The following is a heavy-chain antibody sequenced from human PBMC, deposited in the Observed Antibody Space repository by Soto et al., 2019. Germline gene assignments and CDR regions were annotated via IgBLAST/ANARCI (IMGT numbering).Heavy chain of an antibody. CDR2: ISNSGNT. CDR1: GGSISSHY. V-gene: IGHV4-59*11. Sequence: SETLSLTCSVSGGSISSHYWSWLRQPPGKGLEWIGYISNSGNTNYNPSLESRVTISVDTSKNQFSLTLSSVTAADTAVYYCARGWFGLPTNYYYYYMDVWGKGTTRTGSS. D-gene: IGHD3-10*01. J-gene: IGHJ6*03. CDR3: ARGWFGLPTNYYYYYMDV.